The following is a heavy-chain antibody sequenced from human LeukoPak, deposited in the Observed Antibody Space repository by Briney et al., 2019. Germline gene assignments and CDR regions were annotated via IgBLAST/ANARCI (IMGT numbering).Heavy chain of an antibody. CDR3: ARYLGHSSGSKRGFDY. CDR1: GYTFTSYG. V-gene: IGHV1-18*01. D-gene: IGHD6-19*01. J-gene: IGHJ4*02. CDR2: ISGHNDNA. Sequence: ASVKVSCKASGYTFTSYGISWVRQAPGQGLEWMGWISGHNDNANYVQEFQDRVTMTTDTSTTTAYMELRSLTSDDTAVYFCARYLGHSSGSKRGFDYWGQGTLVTVSS.